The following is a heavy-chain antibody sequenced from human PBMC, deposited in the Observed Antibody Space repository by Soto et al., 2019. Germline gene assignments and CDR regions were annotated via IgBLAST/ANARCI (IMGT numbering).Heavy chain of an antibody. J-gene: IGHJ4*02. CDR2: ISSNGGST. D-gene: IGHD3-3*01. Sequence: PGGSLRLSCSASGLTFSNYNMHWVRQAPGKGLEYVSAISSNGGSTYYEDSVKGRFTTSRDNSKNTLYLQMSSLGAEDTAVYYCATQVFWSGYPDYWGQGTLVTVSS. CDR3: ATQVFWSGYPDY. CDR1: GLTFSNYN. V-gene: IGHV3-64D*06.